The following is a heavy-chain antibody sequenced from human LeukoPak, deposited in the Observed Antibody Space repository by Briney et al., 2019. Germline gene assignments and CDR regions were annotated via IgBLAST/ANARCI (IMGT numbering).Heavy chain of an antibody. V-gene: IGHV4-34*01. CDR2: ITHSGST. D-gene: IGHD1-14*01. CDR1: GGSFSGYY. J-gene: IGHJ2*01. CDR3: ARTESGWYFDL. Sequence: SETLSLTCAVYGGSFSGYYWSRIRQPPGKGLEWIGEITHSGSTNYNPSLKSRVTISVDTSKKQFSLKLSSVTAADTAMYYCARTESGWYFDLWGRGTLVTVSS.